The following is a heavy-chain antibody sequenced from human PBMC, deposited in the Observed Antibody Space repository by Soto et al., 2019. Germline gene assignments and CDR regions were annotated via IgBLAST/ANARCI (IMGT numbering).Heavy chain of an antibody. CDR1: GFTFSSYW. J-gene: IGHJ6*03. CDR2: IKQDGSEK. CDR3: ARDHRGAWFIYYYYYMDV. V-gene: IGHV3-7*01. D-gene: IGHD3-10*01. Sequence: GYLRLSCAASGFTFSSYWMSWVRQAPGRGLKRVANIKQDGSEKDYVDSVKGQYTISRDNAKNSLYLQMNSLRAEDTAVYYCARDHRGAWFIYYYYYMDVWGKETTFTVSS.